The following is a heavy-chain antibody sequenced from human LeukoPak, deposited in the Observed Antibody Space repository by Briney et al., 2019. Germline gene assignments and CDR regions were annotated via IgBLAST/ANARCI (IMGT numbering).Heavy chain of an antibody. CDR1: GGSFSGYY. V-gene: IGHV4-34*01. J-gene: IGHJ4*02. Sequence: SETLSLTCAVYGGSFSGYYWSWVRQPPGKGLEWIGEINHSGSTNYNPSLKSRVTISVDTSKNQFSLKLSSVTAADTAVYYCASDYCSGGSCYYDWGQGTLVTVSS. CDR2: INHSGST. D-gene: IGHD2-15*01. CDR3: ASDYCSGGSCYYD.